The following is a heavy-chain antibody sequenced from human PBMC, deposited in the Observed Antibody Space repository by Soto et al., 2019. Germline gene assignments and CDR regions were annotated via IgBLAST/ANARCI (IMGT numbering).Heavy chain of an antibody. CDR2: INPSGGST. CDR3: ASSTVDTAKVPWHYYYYYGMDV. Sequence: QVQLMQSGAEVKKPGASVKVSCKASGYTFTSYYMHWVRQAPGQGLEWMGIINPSGGSTSYAQKFQGGVTMTRDTSTSTVYMELSSLRSEDTAVYYCASSTVDTAKVPWHYYYYYGMDVWGQGTTVTVSS. CDR1: GYTFTSYY. J-gene: IGHJ6*02. V-gene: IGHV1-46*01. D-gene: IGHD5-18*01.